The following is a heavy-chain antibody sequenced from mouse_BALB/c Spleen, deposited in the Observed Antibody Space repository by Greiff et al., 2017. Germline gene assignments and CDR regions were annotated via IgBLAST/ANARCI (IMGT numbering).Heavy chain of an antibody. Sequence: EVKLVESGGGLVQPGGSRKLSCAASGFTFSSFGMHWVRQAPEKGLEWVAYISSGSSTIYYADTVKGRFTISRDNPKNTLFLQMTSLRSEDTAMYYCARSGGSSYVNFDYWGQGTTLTVSS. J-gene: IGHJ2*01. V-gene: IGHV5-17*02. CDR1: GFTFSSFG. CDR3: ARSGGSSYVNFDY. D-gene: IGHD1-1*01. CDR2: ISSGSSTI.